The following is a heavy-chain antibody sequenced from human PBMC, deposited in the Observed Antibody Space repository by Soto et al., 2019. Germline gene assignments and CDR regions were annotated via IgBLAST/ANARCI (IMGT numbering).Heavy chain of an antibody. CDR3: ARDASIAVDPLGLGMDV. J-gene: IGHJ6*02. D-gene: IGHD6-19*01. CDR1: GYSISTYS. Sequence: SETLSLTCTVSGYSISTYSWSRIRQPPGKGLEWIGNIHYNGNTKYRPSLKSRVTMSVDTSKNHFSLKLISVTTADTAVYYCARDASIAVDPLGLGMDVWGQGTTVTVS. CDR2: IHYNGNT. V-gene: IGHV4-59*01.